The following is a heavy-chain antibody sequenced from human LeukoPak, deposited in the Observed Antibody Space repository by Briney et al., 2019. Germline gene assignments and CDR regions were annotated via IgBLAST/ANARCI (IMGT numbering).Heavy chain of an antibody. J-gene: IGHJ3*02. CDR1: GGSFSGYY. D-gene: IGHD3-3*01. Sequence: SETLSLTCVVYGGSFSGYYWTWIRQPPGKGLEWIGEINDSGSSNYNPSLKSRITMSVDTSENQISLELSSVTAADTAVYYCARGGRITLFGVVIMRAFDIWGQGTMVTVSS. CDR2: INDSGSS. CDR3: ARGGRITLFGVVIMRAFDI. V-gene: IGHV4-34*01.